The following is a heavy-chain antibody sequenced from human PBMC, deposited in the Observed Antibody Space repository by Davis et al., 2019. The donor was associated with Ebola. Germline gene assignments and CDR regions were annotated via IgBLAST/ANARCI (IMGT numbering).Heavy chain of an antibody. V-gene: IGHV1-2*04. J-gene: IGHJ6*02. Sequence: ASVKVSCKASGYTFTGYYMHWVRQAPGQGLEWMGWINPNSGGTNYAQKFQGWVTMTRDTSISTAYMELSRLRSDDTAVYYCARASIVLVVYASRNYYGMDVWGQGTTVTVSS. CDR2: INPNSGGT. CDR3: ARASIVLVVYASRNYYGMDV. D-gene: IGHD2-8*02. CDR1: GYTFTGYY.